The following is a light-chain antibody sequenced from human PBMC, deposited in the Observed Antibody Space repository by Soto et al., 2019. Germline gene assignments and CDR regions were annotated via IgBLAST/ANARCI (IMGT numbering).Light chain of an antibody. Sequence: DIQMTQSPSTLSASVGDRVTITCRASQSISSWLAWYQQRPGKAPNLLIYDASTLERGVPSRFSGSGSGTEFTLTISSLQPDDFATYYCQQYSGYSTFGQGTKVDIK. CDR1: QSISSW. V-gene: IGKV1-5*01. J-gene: IGKJ1*01. CDR3: QQYSGYST. CDR2: DAS.